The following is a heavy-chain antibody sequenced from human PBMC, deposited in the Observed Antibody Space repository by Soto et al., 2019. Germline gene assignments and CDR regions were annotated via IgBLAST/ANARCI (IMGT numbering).Heavy chain of an antibody. D-gene: IGHD3-3*01. CDR1: GASIYSSSSYY. J-gene: IGHJ4*02. CDR2: IYYSGST. CDR3: ARHPRLVLESALAPGPIDY. V-gene: IGHV4-39*01. Sequence: SETLSLTCTVSGASIYSSSSYYWGWIRQPPGKGLEWIGSIYYSGSTYYNPSLKSRLTISVDTSKNQFSLKLKFVTAADTALYYCARHPRLVLESALAPGPIDYWGQGTLVTVSS.